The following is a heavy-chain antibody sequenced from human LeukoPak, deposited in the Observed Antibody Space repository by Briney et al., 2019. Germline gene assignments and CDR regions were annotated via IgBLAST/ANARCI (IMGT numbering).Heavy chain of an antibody. CDR3: ARDSSGPLNWFDP. CDR2: IHPNSDDT. D-gene: IGHD6-25*01. V-gene: IGHV1-2*02. CDR1: GYTFSDYY. J-gene: IGHJ5*02. Sequence: ASVKVSRKAPGYTFSDYYIHWVRQAPGQGLEWMGSIHPNSDDTNYSQKFQGRVTMTRDTSMKTAYMELSRLTSDDTAVYYCARDSSGPLNWFDPWGQGTLVTVSS.